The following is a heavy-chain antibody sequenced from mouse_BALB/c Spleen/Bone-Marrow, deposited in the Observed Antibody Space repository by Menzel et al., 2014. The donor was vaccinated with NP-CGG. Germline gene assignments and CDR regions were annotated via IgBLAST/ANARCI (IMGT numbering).Heavy chain of an antibody. CDR1: GYTFSRYW. CDR2: ILPGSGST. V-gene: IGHV1-9*01. J-gene: IGHJ3*01. CDR3: ASNYGNYFWFAN. D-gene: IGHD2-1*01. Sequence: VQLQQSGAELMKPGASVKISCKATGYTFSRYWIEWVKQRPGHGLEWIGEILPGSGSTNYNEKFKGKATFTADTSSNSTYMQLSSLTSYYSAVYYCASNYGNYFWFANWGQGTLVTVSS.